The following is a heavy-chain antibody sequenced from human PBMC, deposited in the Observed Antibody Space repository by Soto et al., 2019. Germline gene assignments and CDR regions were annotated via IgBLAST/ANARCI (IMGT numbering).Heavy chain of an antibody. CDR1: GYTFTSYY. V-gene: IGHV1-46*01. J-gene: IGHJ3*02. D-gene: IGHD4-17*01. CDR3: ARVGMTNNAFDI. CDR2: INPSGGST. Sequence: QVQLVQSGAEVKKPGASVKVSCKASGYTFTSYYMHWVRQAPGQGLEWMGIINPSGGSTNYGLKYQGRVTMTREPSTSTVYMELSSLRSEDTAVYYCARVGMTNNAFDIWGQGTMVTVSS.